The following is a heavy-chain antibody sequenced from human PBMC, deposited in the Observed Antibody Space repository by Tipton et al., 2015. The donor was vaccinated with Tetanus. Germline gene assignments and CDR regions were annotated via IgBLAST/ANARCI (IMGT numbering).Heavy chain of an antibody. CDR2: LDYSGNT. Sequence: GLVKPSETLSLTCTVSGGSISSSYYYWGWIRQPPGKGLEWIGSLDYSGNTYYNSSLMSRVTISVDTSKNQFSLRLNSVTAVDTAVYFCARLREVVSRSGWAFDYWGQGILVTVSS. D-gene: IGHD3-10*01. V-gene: IGHV4-39*01. CDR3: ARLREVVSRSGWAFDY. CDR1: GGSISSSYYY. J-gene: IGHJ4*02.